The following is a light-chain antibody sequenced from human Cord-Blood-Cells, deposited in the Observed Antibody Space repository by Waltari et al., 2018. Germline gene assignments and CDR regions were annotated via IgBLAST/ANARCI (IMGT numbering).Light chain of an antibody. CDR2: YDS. J-gene: IGLJ2*01. Sequence: SYVLTQPPSVSVAPGKTARITCGGNNIGSKSVHWDQQKPGQAPVLVIYYDSDRPSGSPERFSGSNSGNTATLTISRVEAGDEADYYCQVWDSSSDHPVFGGGTKLTVL. V-gene: IGLV3-21*04. CDR1: NIGSKS. CDR3: QVWDSSSDHPV.